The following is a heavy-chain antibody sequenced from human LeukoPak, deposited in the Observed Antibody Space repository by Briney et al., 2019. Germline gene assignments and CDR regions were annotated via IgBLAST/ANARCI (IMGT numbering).Heavy chain of an antibody. CDR3: ARSADSRGHDFLDY. V-gene: IGHV1-2*02. J-gene: IGHJ4*02. CDR2: INPNSGGT. D-gene: IGHD3-22*01. CDR1: GYTFTGYY. Sequence: ASVKVSCKASGYTFTGYYMHWVRQAPGQGLEWMGWINPNSGGTNYAQKFQGRVTMTRDTSISTAYMELSRLRSDDTAVYYCARSADSRGHDFLDYWGQGSLVTVSS.